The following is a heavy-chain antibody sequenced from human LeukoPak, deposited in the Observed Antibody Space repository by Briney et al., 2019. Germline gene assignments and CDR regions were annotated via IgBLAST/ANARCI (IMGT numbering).Heavy chain of an antibody. CDR2: ISSSGSTI. Sequence: GGSLRLSCAASGFTFSDYYMSWIRQAPGKGLEWVSYISSSGSTIYYADSVKGRFTISRDNARNSLYLQMNSLRAEDTAVYYCARDYCGGDCYENSGMDVWGQGATVTVSS. CDR3: ARDYCGGDCYENSGMDV. V-gene: IGHV3-11*01. D-gene: IGHD2-21*02. J-gene: IGHJ6*02. CDR1: GFTFSDYY.